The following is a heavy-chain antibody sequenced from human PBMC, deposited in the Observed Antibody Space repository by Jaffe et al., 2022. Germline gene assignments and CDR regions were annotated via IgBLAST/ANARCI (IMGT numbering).Heavy chain of an antibody. CDR1: GGSISSYY. J-gene: IGHJ3*01. Sequence: QVQLQESGPGLVKPSETLSLTCTVSGGSISSYYWSWIRQPPGKGLEWIGNINYSGTTNSNPSLKSRVTISVDTSKTQFSLRLSSATAADTAVYYCARDGIHYPDAFDVWGQGTMVTVSS. CDR2: INYSGTT. V-gene: IGHV4-59*01. CDR3: ARDGIHYPDAFDV. D-gene: IGHD1-20*01.